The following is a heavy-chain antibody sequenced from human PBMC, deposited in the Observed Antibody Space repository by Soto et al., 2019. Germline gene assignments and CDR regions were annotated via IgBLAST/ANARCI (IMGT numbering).Heavy chain of an antibody. CDR2: IYYSGST. CDR3: ARGSVSRDGYYYFDY. D-gene: IGHD5-12*01. Sequence: QVQLQESGPGLVKPSQTLSLTCTVSGGSISSGGYYWSWIRQHPGKGLEWIGYIYYSGSTYSNPSRKSRVTISVNTSKSQCALKLSSVTAADTAVYYCARGSVSRDGYYYFDYWGQGTLVTVSS. J-gene: IGHJ4*02. CDR1: GGSISSGGYY. V-gene: IGHV4-31*03.